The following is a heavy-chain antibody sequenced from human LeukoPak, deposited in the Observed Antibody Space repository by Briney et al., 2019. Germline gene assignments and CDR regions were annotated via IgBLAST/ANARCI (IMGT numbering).Heavy chain of an antibody. CDR2: IYYGGST. D-gene: IGHD2-2*01. Sequence: PSETLSLTCTVSGGSTSSSSHYWGWIRQPPGKGLEWIGSIYYGGSTYYNPSLKSRVTTSVDTSKNQFSLKLSSVTAADTAVYYCARQRKGNQLLLSVDPWGQGTLVTVSS. CDR1: GGSTSSSSHY. V-gene: IGHV4-39*01. J-gene: IGHJ5*02. CDR3: ARQRKGNQLLLSVDP.